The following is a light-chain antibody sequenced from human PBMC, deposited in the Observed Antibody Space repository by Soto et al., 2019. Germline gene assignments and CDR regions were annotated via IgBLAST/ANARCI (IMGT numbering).Light chain of an antibody. Sequence: EIVLTQSPGTLSLSPGDRATLFCRASQSVHSYLAWYRLKPGQAPRLLIYDASNRATGIPARFSGSGSGTDFILTISSLEPEDFAVYYCQQRRNWPVTFGGGTRVEIK. CDR3: QQRRNWPVT. J-gene: IGKJ4*01. V-gene: IGKV3-11*01. CDR2: DAS. CDR1: QSVHSY.